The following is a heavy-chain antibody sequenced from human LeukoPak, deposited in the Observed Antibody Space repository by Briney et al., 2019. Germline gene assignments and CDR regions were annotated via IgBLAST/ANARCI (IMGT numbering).Heavy chain of an antibody. CDR3: ARTEIVITIFGVDLNWFDP. V-gene: IGHV1-8*01. CDR2: MNPNSGNT. Sequence: ASVKVSCKASGYTFTSYDINWVRQATGQGLEWMGWMNPNSGNTGYAQKFQGRVTMTRNTSISTAYMELSSLRSEDTAVYYCARTEIVITIFGVDLNWFDPWGQGTLVTVSS. CDR1: GYTFTSYD. D-gene: IGHD3-3*01. J-gene: IGHJ5*02.